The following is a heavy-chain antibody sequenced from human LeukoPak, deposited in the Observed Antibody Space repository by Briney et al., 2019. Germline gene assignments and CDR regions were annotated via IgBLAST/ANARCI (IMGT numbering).Heavy chain of an antibody. Sequence: GGSLRLSCAASRFTFNSYTMSWVRQAPGKGLEWVSVIGGSNGITFYVGSVKGRFTISRDNSKDTLYLQMNSLRAEDTAVYYCAGWGDSGYDHSWGQGTLVTVSS. CDR2: IGGSNGIT. V-gene: IGHV3-23*01. CDR1: RFTFNSYT. CDR3: AGWGDSGYDHS. D-gene: IGHD5-12*01. J-gene: IGHJ4*02.